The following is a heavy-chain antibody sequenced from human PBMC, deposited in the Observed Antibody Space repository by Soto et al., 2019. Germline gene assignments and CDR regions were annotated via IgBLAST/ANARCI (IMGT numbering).Heavy chain of an antibody. D-gene: IGHD1-7*01. CDR3: ARGELGGYYYYGMDV. Sequence: SQTLSLTCTVSGGSISSYYWSWIRQPPGKGLEWSGYIYYSGSTNYNPSLKSRVTISVDTSKNQFSLKLSSVTAADTAVYYCARGELGGYYYYGMDVWGQGTTVTVSS. J-gene: IGHJ6*02. V-gene: IGHV4-59*01. CDR1: GGSISSYY. CDR2: IYYSGST.